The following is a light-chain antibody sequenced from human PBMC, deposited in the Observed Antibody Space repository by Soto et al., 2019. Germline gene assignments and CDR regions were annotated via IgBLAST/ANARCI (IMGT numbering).Light chain of an antibody. CDR3: QQYGSSSWT. CDR1: QSISSSY. Sequence: LALTLSPGTPSPSPREMATLFCGASQSISSSYLAWYQQRPGQAPRLLIYGASSRATGIPDRFSGSGSGTEFTLTISRLEPEDFAVYYCQQYGSSSWTFGQGTKVDIK. CDR2: GAS. J-gene: IGKJ1*01. V-gene: IGKV3-20*01.